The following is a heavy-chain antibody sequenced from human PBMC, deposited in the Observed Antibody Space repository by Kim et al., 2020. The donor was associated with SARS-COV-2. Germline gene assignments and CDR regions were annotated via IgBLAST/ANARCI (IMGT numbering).Heavy chain of an antibody. V-gene: IGHV1-3*01. CDR2: NT. J-gene: IGHJ4*02. D-gene: IGHD3-9*01. CDR3: ARGFDGAFDY. Sequence: NTKYSQKFQGRVTITRDTSANTVYMELSSLLSEDTAVYHCARGFDGAFDYWGQGTLVTVSS.